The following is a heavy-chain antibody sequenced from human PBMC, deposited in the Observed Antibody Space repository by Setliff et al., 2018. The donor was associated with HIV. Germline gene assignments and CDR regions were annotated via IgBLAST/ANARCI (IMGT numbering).Heavy chain of an antibody. Sequence: GALVKVSCKASGGTFSNYGMSWVRQAPGQGLEWMGGIIPISGTANYAQKFQGRVTITTDESTSTAYMELSGLRSEDTAVYYCARDFGGYCSSMSCPGLFDPWGQGTLVTVSS. J-gene: IGHJ5*02. D-gene: IGHD2-2*01. CDR3: ARDFGGYCSSMSCPGLFDP. CDR2: IIPISGTA. CDR1: GGTFSNYG. V-gene: IGHV1-69*05.